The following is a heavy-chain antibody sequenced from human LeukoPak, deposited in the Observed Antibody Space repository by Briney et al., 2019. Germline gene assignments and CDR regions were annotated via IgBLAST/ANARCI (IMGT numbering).Heavy chain of an antibody. CDR1: GGFSNYA. V-gene: IGHV1-2*02. Sequence: GASVKVSCKASGGFSNYAISWMRQAPGQGLEWLGWINPKSGAADYAQQFRGRVTMTRDTSINTDYMEMKRVTSDDTAVYYCARGAEAETSPLDFWGQGTLVIVS. CDR3: ARGAEAETSPLDF. CDR2: INPKSGAA. D-gene: IGHD6-13*01. J-gene: IGHJ4*02.